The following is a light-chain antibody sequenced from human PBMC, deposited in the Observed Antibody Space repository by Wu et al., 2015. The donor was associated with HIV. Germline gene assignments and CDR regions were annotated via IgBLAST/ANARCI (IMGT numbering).Light chain of an antibody. CDR3: QQYNNWPPFT. Sequence: EIVLTQSPGTLSLSPGERATLSCRASQSISNNLAWYQQKPGQAPRLLIYGASTRATGIPARFSGSVSGTEFTLTISSMQSEDFAVYYCQQYNNWPPFTFGLGPKWISN. CDR2: GAS. CDR1: QSISNN. V-gene: IGKV3-15*01. J-gene: IGKJ3*01.